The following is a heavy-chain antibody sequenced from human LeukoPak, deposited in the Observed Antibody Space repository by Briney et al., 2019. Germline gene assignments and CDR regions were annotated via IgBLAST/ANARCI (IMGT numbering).Heavy chain of an antibody. CDR2: IRSKANNYAT. CDR3: IRGAASGSYYGFDV. Sequence: ASVKVSCKASGGTFSGSTMHWVRQASGKGLEWVGRIRSKANNYATAYATSVKGRFTLSRDDSKNTAYLQMNSLKTEDTAVYYCIRGAASGSYYGFDVWGQGATVTVSS. J-gene: IGHJ6*02. CDR1: GGTFSGST. V-gene: IGHV3-73*01. D-gene: IGHD1-26*01.